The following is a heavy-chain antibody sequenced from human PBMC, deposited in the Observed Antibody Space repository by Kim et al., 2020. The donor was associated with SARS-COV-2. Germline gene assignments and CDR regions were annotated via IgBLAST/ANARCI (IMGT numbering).Heavy chain of an antibody. D-gene: IGHD2-15*01. CDR3: ARVSPYCSGGSCYDYFDY. J-gene: IGHJ4*02. V-gene: IGHV3-53*01. Sequence: KGRFTISRDNSKNTLYLQMNSLRAEDTAVYYCARVSPYCSGGSCYDYFDYWGQGTLVTVSS.